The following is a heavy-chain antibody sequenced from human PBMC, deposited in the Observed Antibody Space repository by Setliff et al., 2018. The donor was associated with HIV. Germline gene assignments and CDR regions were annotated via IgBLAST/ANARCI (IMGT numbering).Heavy chain of an antibody. V-gene: IGHV3-48*01. CDR2: ISGSGSGV. D-gene: IGHD3-16*01. Sequence: GGSLRLSCAASGFTFSSYSMNWVRQSPGKGLERVSYISGSGSGVDYADSVKGRFTVSRDNARSSLYLQLNSLRSEDTAVYYCARDLIWGFDYWGQGTPVTVSS. J-gene: IGHJ4*02. CDR3: ARDLIWGFDY. CDR1: GFTFSSYS.